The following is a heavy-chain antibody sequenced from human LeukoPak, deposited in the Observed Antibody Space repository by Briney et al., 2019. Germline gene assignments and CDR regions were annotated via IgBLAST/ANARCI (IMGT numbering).Heavy chain of an antibody. D-gene: IGHD3-22*01. V-gene: IGHV1-2*02. J-gene: IGHJ4*02. CDR3: ARRHYDSSGFYYFDY. CDR2: INPNSGGT. CDR1: GYTFTGYY. Sequence: GASVKVSCKASGYTFTGYYMHWVRQAPGQGLEWMGWINPNSGGTNYAQKFQGRVTMTRDTSISTAYMELSRLRSDDTAVYYCARRHYDSSGFYYFDYWGQGTLVTVSS.